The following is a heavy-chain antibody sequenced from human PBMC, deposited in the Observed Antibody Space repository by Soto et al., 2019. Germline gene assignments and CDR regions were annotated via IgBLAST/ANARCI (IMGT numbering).Heavy chain of an antibody. CDR2: ISGSGGST. CDR3: ASFPGALVAFDI. CDR1: GFTFSSYA. V-gene: IGHV3-23*01. Sequence: GGSLRLSCAASGFTFSSYAMSWVRQAPGKGLEWVSAISGSGGSTYYADSVKGRFTISRDNSKNTLYLQMNSLGAEDTAVYYCASFPGALVAFDIWGQGTMVTVSS. D-gene: IGHD2-21*01. J-gene: IGHJ3*02.